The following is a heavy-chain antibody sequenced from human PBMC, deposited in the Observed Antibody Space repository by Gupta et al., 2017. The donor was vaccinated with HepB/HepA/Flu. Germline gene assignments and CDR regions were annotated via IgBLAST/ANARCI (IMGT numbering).Heavy chain of an antibody. CDR3: VRVDIS. V-gene: IGHV3-7*01. CDR1: GFRFSNDW. J-gene: IGHJ5*02. Sequence: EVQLEESGGGLVQPGGSLRLSCAASGFRFSNDWMNWVRQVSGKGLEWVANINPDGSVRRYVDSVKGRFIISRDNAKNSLYLQMSSLRAEDTAVYYCVRVDISWGQGTLVTVSP. CDR2: INPDGSVR. D-gene: IGHD2-2*03.